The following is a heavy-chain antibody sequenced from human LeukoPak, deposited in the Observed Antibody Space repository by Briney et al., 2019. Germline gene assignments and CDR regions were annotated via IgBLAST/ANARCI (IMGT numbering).Heavy chain of an antibody. CDR1: GFTFSSYS. D-gene: IGHD2/OR15-2a*01. Sequence: PGGSLRLSCAASGFTFSSYSMNWVRQAPGKGLEWVSYISSTGSVIYYADSVRGRFTIPRDNAKNSLYLQMNSLRAEDTAVYYCARELSLSHWGQGTMVTVSS. CDR3: ARELSLSH. CDR2: ISSTGSVI. V-gene: IGHV3-48*01. J-gene: IGHJ4*02.